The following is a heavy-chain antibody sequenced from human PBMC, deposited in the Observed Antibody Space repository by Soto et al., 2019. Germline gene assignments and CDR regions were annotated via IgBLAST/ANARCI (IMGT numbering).Heavy chain of an antibody. Sequence: GGSLRLSCAASGFTFSSYGMHWVRQAPGKGLEWVAVISYDGRNKYYADSVKGRFTISRDNSKNTLYLQMNSLRAEDTAVYYCAKKKGLLWFGESPFRYWGQGTLVTVSS. CDR1: GFTFSSYG. CDR3: AKKKGLLWFGESPFRY. V-gene: IGHV3-30*18. J-gene: IGHJ4*02. CDR2: ISYDGRNK. D-gene: IGHD3-10*01.